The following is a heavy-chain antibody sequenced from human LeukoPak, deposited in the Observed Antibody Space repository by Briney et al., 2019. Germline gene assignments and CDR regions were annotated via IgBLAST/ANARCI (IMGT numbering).Heavy chain of an antibody. D-gene: IGHD1-26*01. V-gene: IGHV4-59*01. Sequence: PSETLSLTCTVSGGSISSYYWSWIRQPPGKGLEWIGYIYYSGSTNYNPSLKSRVTISVDTSKTQFSLKLSSVTAADTAVYYCAKGGSYWYFDLWGRGTLVTVSS. CDR2: IYYSGST. CDR3: AKGGSYWYFDL. CDR1: GGSISSYY. J-gene: IGHJ2*01.